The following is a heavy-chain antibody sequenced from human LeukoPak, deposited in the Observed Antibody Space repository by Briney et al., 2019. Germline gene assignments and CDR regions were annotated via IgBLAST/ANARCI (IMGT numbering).Heavy chain of an antibody. Sequence: SETLSLTCAVSGGPISSGDYSWSWIRQPPGKGLEWIGNVQHSGSAYYNPSLKSRVTMSVDRSKNQFSLKLSSVTAADTAVYYCARALSGTDFDYWGQGTLVPVSS. D-gene: IGHD1-26*01. CDR1: GGPISSGDYS. CDR3: ARALSGTDFDY. CDR2: VQHSGSA. J-gene: IGHJ4*02. V-gene: IGHV4-30-2*01.